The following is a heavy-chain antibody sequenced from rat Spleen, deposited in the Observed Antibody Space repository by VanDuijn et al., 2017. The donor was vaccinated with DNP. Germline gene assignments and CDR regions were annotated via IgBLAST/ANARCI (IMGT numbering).Heavy chain of an antibody. CDR1: GFSLTNYH. CDR2: IQSGGNT. V-gene: IGHV2-27*01. Sequence: QVQLKDSGPGLVQPSQTLTLTCTVSGFSLTNYHVHWVRQPPGKGLEWMGRIQSGGNTDYNSALKSRLSISRDTSQSQVFLKMNSVQTEDSAMYFCARSLATVVPTGAMDVWGQGTSVTVSS. CDR3: ARSLATVVPTGAMDV. D-gene: IGHD1-3*01. J-gene: IGHJ4*01.